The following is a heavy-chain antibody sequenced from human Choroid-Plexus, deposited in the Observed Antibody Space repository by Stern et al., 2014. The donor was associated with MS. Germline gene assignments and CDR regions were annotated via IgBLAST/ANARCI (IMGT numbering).Heavy chain of an antibody. D-gene: IGHD2-8*01. CDR2: VACDGSNK. CDR3: AKDRQYLTYFFAH. Sequence: VQLVESGGGVVQPGRPLRLSCAASGFTFGSCAMHWVRQAPGKGLEWVAGVACDGSNKYYADSVKGRFTVSRANSQNTLDMQMSSLRAEDTAVYYCAKDRQYLTYFFAHLGQGSLVTVPS. J-gene: IGHJ5*02. V-gene: IGHV3-30*18. CDR1: GFTFGSCA.